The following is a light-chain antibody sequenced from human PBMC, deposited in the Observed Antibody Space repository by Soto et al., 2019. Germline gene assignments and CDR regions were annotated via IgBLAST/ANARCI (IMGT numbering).Light chain of an antibody. CDR2: AAS. Sequence: AIRMTQSPSSLSASTGDRVTVTCRASQSVGSYLAWYQQKPGAAPKLLIYAASTLHIGVPSRFTGSGYGTDFTLTISCLQSEDFATYYCRHYYNYPYSFDQGTKVDIK. CDR3: RHYYNYPYS. V-gene: IGKV1-8*01. CDR1: QSVGSY. J-gene: IGKJ2*01.